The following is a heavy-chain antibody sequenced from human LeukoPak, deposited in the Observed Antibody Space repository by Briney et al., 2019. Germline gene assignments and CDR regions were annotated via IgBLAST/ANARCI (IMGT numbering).Heavy chain of an antibody. V-gene: IGHV1-8*01. CDR1: GYTFTSYD. D-gene: IGHD4-23*01. CDR2: MNPNSGNT. J-gene: IGHJ4*02. Sequence: ASVKVSCKASGYTFTSYDINWVQQATGQGLEWMGWMNPNSGNTGYAQKFQGRVTMTRNTSISTAYMELSSLRSEDTAVYYCATATVVTSGIQDFDYWGQGTLVTVSS. CDR3: ATATVVTSGIQDFDY.